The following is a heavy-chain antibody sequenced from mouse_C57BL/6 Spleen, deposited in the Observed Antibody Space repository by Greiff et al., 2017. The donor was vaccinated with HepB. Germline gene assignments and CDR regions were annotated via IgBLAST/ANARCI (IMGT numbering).Heavy chain of an antibody. D-gene: IGHD2-1*01. V-gene: IGHV5-17*01. J-gene: IGHJ4*01. CDR1: GFTFSDYG. CDR2: ISSGSSTI. Sequence: EVNLVESGGGLVKPGGSLKLSCAASGFTFSDYGMHWVRQAPEKGLEWVAYISSGSSTIYYADTVKGRFTISRDNAKNTLFLQMTSLRSEDTAMYYCARGDLLHYAMDYWGQGTSVTVSS. CDR3: ARGDLLHYAMDY.